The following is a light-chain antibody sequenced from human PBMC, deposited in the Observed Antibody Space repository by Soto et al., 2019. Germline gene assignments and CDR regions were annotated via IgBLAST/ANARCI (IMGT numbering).Light chain of an antibody. CDR3: GTWDSSLSGGV. Sequence: QAVLTQPPSGSAAPGQKVTISCSGSTSNIGNKHVSWYQQLPGTAPKLLIYDSDKRPSGIPDRFSGSKSGTSATLGITGLQTGDEADYYCGTWDSSLSGGVFGGGTKLTVL. V-gene: IGLV1-51*01. CDR1: TSNIGNKH. J-gene: IGLJ2*01. CDR2: DSD.